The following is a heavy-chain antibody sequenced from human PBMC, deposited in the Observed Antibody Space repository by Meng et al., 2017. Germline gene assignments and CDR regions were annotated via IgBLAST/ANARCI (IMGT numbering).Heavy chain of an antibody. CDR2: IIPIFGTA. CDR3: HSGWYQAGDDY. J-gene: IGHJ4*02. CDR1: GATFSSYG. V-gene: IGHV1-69*06. D-gene: IGHD6-19*01. Sequence: LVEVGGWWQKPWAWGEVPWKASGATFSSYGIRWVRQATGQGLEWMGGIIPIFGTAYYAKKFQGRVTITADKSTSTAYMELSSLRSEDTAVYDCHSGWYQAGDDYWGLGTLVTVSS.